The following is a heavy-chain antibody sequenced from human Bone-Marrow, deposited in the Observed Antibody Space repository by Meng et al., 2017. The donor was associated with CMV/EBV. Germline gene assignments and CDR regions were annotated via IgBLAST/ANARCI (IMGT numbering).Heavy chain of an antibody. CDR1: GFTFSSYA. CDR2: ISSSGSTI. D-gene: IGHD1-26*01. Sequence: GESLKISCAASGFTFSSYAMHWVRQAPGKGLEWVSYISSSGSTIYYADSVKGRFTISRDNAKNSLYLQMNSLRAEDTAVYYCARAAWEVGAQYYFDYWGQGTLVTVSS. CDR3: ARAAWEVGAQYYFDY. V-gene: IGHV3-48*03. J-gene: IGHJ4*02.